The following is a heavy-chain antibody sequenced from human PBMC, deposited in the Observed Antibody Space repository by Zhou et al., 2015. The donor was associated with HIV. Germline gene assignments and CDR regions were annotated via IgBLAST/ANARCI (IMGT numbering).Heavy chain of an antibody. Sequence: QVQLVESGGGLVKPGGSLRLSCAASGFTFSDYYMSWIRQAPGKGLEWVAVVWFNGINKYYADSVKGRFTVSRDNSKNTVYLQMNSLRAEDTAVYYCAREEDMTTRVLDYYYYMDVWGKGTTVTVSS. J-gene: IGHJ6*03. CDR3: AREEDMTTRVLDYYYYMDV. V-gene: IGHV3-33*08. CDR1: GFTFSDYY. D-gene: IGHD4-17*01. CDR2: VWFNGINK.